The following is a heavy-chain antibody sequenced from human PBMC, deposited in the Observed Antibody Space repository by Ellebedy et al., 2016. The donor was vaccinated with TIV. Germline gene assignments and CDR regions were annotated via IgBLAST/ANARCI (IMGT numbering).Heavy chain of an antibody. CDR3: AKDGGIVGAKDAFDI. J-gene: IGHJ3*02. CDR1: GFTFDDYG. CDR2: ISGSGGST. D-gene: IGHD1-26*01. Sequence: GGSLRLXXAASGFTFDDYGMSWVRQAPGKGLEWVSAISGSGGSTYYADSVKGRFTISRDNSKNTLYLQMNSLRAEDTALYYCAKDGGIVGAKDAFDIWGQGTMVTVSS. V-gene: IGHV3-23*01.